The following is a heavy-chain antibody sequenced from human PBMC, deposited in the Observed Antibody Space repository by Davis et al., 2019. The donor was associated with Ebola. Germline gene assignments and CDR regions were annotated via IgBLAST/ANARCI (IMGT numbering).Heavy chain of an antibody. Sequence: ASVKVSCKASGYTFTGYYMHWVRQAPGQGLEWMGRINPNSGGTNYAQKFQGRVTMTRDTSISTAYMELSRLKSDDMAVYYCARDPYYYDSSGYYYPFDYWGQGTLVTVSS. V-gene: IGHV1-2*06. CDR3: ARDPYYYDSSGYYYPFDY. D-gene: IGHD3-22*01. J-gene: IGHJ4*02. CDR1: GYTFTGYY. CDR2: INPNSGGT.